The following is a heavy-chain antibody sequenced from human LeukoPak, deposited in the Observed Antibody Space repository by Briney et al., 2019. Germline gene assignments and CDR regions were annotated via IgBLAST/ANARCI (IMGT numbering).Heavy chain of an antibody. Sequence: PSETLSLTCTVSGGSVSSGSYYWSWIRQPPGTGLEWIGYIYYSGSTNYNPSLKSRVTISVDTSKNQFSLKLISVTAADTAVYYCARDRSSSGYCSCTSCYDDAFDIWGQGTMVTVSS. D-gene: IGHD2-2*03. CDR3: ARDRSSSGYCSCTSCYDDAFDI. CDR1: GGSVSSGSYY. CDR2: IYYSGST. V-gene: IGHV4-61*01. J-gene: IGHJ3*02.